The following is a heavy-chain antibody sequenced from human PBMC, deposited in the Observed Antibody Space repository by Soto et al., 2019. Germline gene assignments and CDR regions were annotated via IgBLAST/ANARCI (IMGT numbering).Heavy chain of an antibody. CDR2: ISSSSSYI. Sequence: GGSLRLSCAASGFTFSSYSMNWVRQAPGKGLEWVSSISSSSSYIYYADSVKGRFTISRDNAKNSLYLQMNSLRAEDTAVYYCARAGAGATGRALWFDPWGHGTLVTVSS. CDR3: ARAGAGATGRALWFDP. J-gene: IGHJ5*02. V-gene: IGHV3-21*01. CDR1: GFTFSSYS. D-gene: IGHD1-26*01.